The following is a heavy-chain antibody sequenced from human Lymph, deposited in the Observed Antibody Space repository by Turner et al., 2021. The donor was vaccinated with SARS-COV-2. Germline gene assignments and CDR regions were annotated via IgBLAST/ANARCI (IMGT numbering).Heavy chain of an antibody. CDR3: AHNQMTMIEVVITLFDY. J-gene: IGHJ4*02. CDR2: ISGSGGST. V-gene: IGHV3-23*01. D-gene: IGHD3-22*01. CDR1: GFTFSNYA. Sequence: VQLLESGGGLVQPRRSLRLSCAASGFTFSNYAMSWVRQAPGKGLEWVSSISGSGGSTYYADSVKGRFIISRDNSKNQLYLYMNSLCAYVLSVHYCAHNQMTMIEVVITLFDYWGQGTLVTVSS.